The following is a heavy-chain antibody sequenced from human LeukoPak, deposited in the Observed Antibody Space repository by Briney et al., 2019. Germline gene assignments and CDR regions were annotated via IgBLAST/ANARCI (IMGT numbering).Heavy chain of an antibody. D-gene: IGHD6-6*01. CDR3: AKAGLSGGDLEYLDY. CDR1: GFTFDNYA. Sequence: QPGGSLRLSCAASGFTFDNYAMSWVRQPPGKGLEWVSSLSGSGYSTYYGDSVKGRFTISRDNSKNTLYLQMNRLRAEDTALYYCAKAGLSGGDLEYLDYWGQGTLVTVSS. V-gene: IGHV3-23*01. J-gene: IGHJ4*02. CDR2: LSGSGYST.